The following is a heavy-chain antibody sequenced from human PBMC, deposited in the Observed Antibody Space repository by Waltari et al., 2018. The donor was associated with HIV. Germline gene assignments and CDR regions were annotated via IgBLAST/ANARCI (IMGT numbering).Heavy chain of an antibody. J-gene: IGHJ4*02. V-gene: IGHV3-48*03. CDR2: INFDGRDI. D-gene: IGHD2-2*01. Sequence: EVQLVESGGDLIQPGGSLKLSCATSGFTFIGNGMPGVRQAPGKGLEWVSHINFDGRDIYYSDSVKGRFTVSRDNTKKSVYLQMNSLRVEDTAVYFCARDFEYASDYWGQGTLVTVSS. CDR1: GFTFIGNG. CDR3: ARDFEYASDY.